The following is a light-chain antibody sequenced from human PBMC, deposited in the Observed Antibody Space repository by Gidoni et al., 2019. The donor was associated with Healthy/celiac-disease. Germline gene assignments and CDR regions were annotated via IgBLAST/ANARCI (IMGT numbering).Light chain of an antibody. V-gene: IGKV1-5*03. CDR1: QSISSR. J-gene: IGKJ1*01. CDR2: KAS. CDR3: QQYNSYSWT. Sequence: DIQMTQSPSTLSASVGDRVTITCRASQSISSRLAWSKQKPGKAPKLLIYKASSLESGVPSRFSGSGSGTEFSLTISSLQPDDFATYYCQQYNSYSWTFGQGTKVEIK.